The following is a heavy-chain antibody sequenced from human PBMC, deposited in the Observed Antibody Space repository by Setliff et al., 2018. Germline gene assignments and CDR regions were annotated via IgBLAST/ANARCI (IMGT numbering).Heavy chain of an antibody. Sequence: PSETLSLTCAVYGDSFSDYYWSWIRQPPGKGLEWSEEINHRGSTNYNPSLQSRVTMSVDTSKNQFSLKMSSVTAADTAMYYCAGTPALGTSWLSPFDYWGQGTLVTVSS. D-gene: IGHD5-12*01. CDR2: INHRGST. V-gene: IGHV4-34*01. CDR3: AGTPALGTSWLSPFDY. J-gene: IGHJ4*02. CDR1: GDSFSDYY.